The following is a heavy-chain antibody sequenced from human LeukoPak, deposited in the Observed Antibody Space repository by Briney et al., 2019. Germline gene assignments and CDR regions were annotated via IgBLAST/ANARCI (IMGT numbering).Heavy chain of an antibody. Sequence: SETLSLTCTVSGGSIGWDYWSWIRQSAGKGLEWIGRIYKSGSTNYNPSFRSRVTMSVDTSRNQFSLNVTSVTAADTAVYYCAREEYFQDSNGYSYYFHSWGQGSLVTVSS. CDR2: IYKSGST. D-gene: IGHD3-22*01. V-gene: IGHV4-4*07. CDR1: GGSIGWDY. CDR3: AREEYFQDSNGYSYYFHS. J-gene: IGHJ4*02.